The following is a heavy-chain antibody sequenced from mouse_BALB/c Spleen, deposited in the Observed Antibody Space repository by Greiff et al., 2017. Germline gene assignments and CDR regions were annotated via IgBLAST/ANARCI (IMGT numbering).Heavy chain of an antibody. Sequence: QVQLKQSGAELAKPGASVKMSCKASGYTFTSYWMHWVKQRPGQGLEWIGYINPSTGYTEYNQKFKDKATLTADKSSSTAYMQLSSLTSEDSAVYYCAMKYGYYAMDYWGQGTSVTVSS. J-gene: IGHJ4*01. CDR1: GYTFTSYW. CDR2: INPSTGYT. D-gene: IGHD1-2*01. V-gene: IGHV1-7*01. CDR3: AMKYGYYAMDY.